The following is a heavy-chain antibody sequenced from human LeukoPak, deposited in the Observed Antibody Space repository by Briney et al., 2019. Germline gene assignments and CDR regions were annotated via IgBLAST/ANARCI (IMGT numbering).Heavy chain of an antibody. CDR3: ARRGYCSSTSCYEYWFDP. CDR1: GGSISSSSYY. D-gene: IGHD2-2*01. Sequence: PSETLSLTCTVSGGSISSSSYYWGWLRQPPGKGLEWIVIIYYSGSTYYNPSLKSRLTISVDTSKNQFSLKLSSVTATDTAVYYCARRGYCSSTSCYEYWFDPWGQGTLVTVSS. J-gene: IGHJ5*02. CDR2: IYYSGST. V-gene: IGHV4-39*01.